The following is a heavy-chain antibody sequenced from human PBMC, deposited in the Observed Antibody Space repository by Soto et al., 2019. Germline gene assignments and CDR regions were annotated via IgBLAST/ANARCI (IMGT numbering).Heavy chain of an antibody. Sequence: KASETLSLTCAVYAGSFSHYYWNWIRQSPGKGLEWTGKIKHSGSSNYNPSLRSRVSISVDMSKNQFSLRLTSVTAADTAVYYCARGGSSDWQVALDIWGQGTMVTVSS. D-gene: IGHD6-19*01. J-gene: IGHJ3*02. CDR3: ARGGSSDWQVALDI. V-gene: IGHV4-34*01. CDR1: AGSFSHYY. CDR2: IKHSGSS.